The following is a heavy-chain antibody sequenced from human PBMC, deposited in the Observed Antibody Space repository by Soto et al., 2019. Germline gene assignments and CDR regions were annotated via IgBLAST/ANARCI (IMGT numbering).Heavy chain of an antibody. D-gene: IGHD3-3*01. J-gene: IGHJ3*02. CDR2: ISYDGSNK. V-gene: IGHV3-30*18. Sequence: GGSLRLSCAASGFTFSSYGMHWVRQAPGKGLEWVAVISYDGSNKYYADSVKGRFTISRDNSKNTLYLQMNSLRAEDMAVYYWAKDINYDFWSGYYHDAFDIWGQGTMVTVSS. CDR3: AKDINYDFWSGYYHDAFDI. CDR1: GFTFSSYG.